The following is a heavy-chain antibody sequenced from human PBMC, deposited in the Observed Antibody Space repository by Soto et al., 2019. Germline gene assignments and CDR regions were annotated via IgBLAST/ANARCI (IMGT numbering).Heavy chain of an antibody. CDR1: GYTFNTYW. Sequence: GESLKISCRGVGYTFNTYWIGWVRQMPGKGLERMGVMSPGNSDIRYSPSFQGQVSISADTSISTAYLQWSSLKTSDSGMYYCPRQGRTSASSDFWSGGTVVTVSS. J-gene: IGHJ3*01. D-gene: IGHD4-17*01. CDR3: PRQGRTSASSDF. CDR2: MSPGNSDI. V-gene: IGHV5-51*01.